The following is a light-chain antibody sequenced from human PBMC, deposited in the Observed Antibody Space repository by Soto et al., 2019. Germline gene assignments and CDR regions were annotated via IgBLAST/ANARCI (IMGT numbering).Light chain of an antibody. CDR3: SSYTNSSTPVV. Sequence: QSVLTQPASVSGSPGQSITISCTGTSSDVGGYNYVSWYQQHPGKAPKLLIYDVNNRPSGVSNRFSGSKSGNTASLTISGLQAEDEADYYCSSYTNSSTPVVFGGGTQLTVL. V-gene: IGLV2-14*03. CDR2: DVN. CDR1: SSDVGGYNY. J-gene: IGLJ2*01.